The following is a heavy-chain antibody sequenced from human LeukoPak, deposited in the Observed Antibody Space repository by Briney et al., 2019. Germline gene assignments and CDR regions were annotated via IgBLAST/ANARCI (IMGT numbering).Heavy chain of an antibody. Sequence: SETLSLTCSVSGGSLGSHYWSWIRQSPGKGLEWIGSIYYSGTTTYNPSLSNGVSISIDSSNNRFSLRLHTVTAADTALYYCARVRYQRPYHDHDAFDIWGQGTMVIVSS. CDR3: ARVRYQRPYHDHDAFDI. CDR1: GGSLGSHY. V-gene: IGHV4-59*11. J-gene: IGHJ3*02. CDR2: IYYSGTT. D-gene: IGHD2-2*01.